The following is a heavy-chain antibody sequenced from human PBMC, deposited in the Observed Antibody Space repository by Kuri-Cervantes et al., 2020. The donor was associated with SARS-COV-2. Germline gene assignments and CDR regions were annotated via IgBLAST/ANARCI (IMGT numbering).Heavy chain of an antibody. J-gene: IGHJ6*03. Sequence: SETLSLTCTVSRGSISSSSYYWGWIRQPPGKGLEWIGSIYYTGNTYYNPSLKSRVTISVDTSKNQFSLKLSSVTAADTAVYYCARDLWGSPGYMDVWGKGTTVTVSS. CDR1: RGSISSSSYY. CDR2: IYYTGNT. D-gene: IGHD3-16*01. CDR3: ARDLWGSPGYMDV. V-gene: IGHV4-39*07.